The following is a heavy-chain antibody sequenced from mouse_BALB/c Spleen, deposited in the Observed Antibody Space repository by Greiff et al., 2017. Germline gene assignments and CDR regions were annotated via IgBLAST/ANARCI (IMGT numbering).Heavy chain of an antibody. D-gene: IGHD2-4*01. CDR2: IYPGDGDT. CDR3: ARSDYEPRGYAMDY. Sequence: QVQLQQSGPELVKPGASVKISCKASGYAFSSSWMNWVKQRPGQGLEWIGRIYPGDGDTNYNGKFKGKATLTADKSSSTAYMQLSSLTSVDSAVYFCARSDYEPRGYAMDYWGQGTSVTVSS. CDR1: GYAFSSSW. V-gene: IGHV1-82*01. J-gene: IGHJ4*01.